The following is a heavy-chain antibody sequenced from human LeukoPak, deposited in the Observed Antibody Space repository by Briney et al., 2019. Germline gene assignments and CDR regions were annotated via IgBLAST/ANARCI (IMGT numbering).Heavy chain of an antibody. D-gene: IGHD3-22*01. J-gene: IGHJ4*02. Sequence: GGSLRLSCAASGFTVSSNYMSWVRQAPGKGLEWVSAISGSGGSTYYADSVKGRFTISRDNSKNTLYLQMNSLRAEDTAVYYCAKDGTLDYYDSSGRGYFDYWGQGTLVTVSS. CDR3: AKDGTLDYYDSSGRGYFDY. CDR2: ISGSGGST. V-gene: IGHV3-23*01. CDR1: GFTVSSNY.